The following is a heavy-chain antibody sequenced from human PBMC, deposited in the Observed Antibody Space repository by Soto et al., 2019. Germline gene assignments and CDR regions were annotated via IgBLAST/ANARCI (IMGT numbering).Heavy chain of an antibody. Sequence: QVQLVESGGGVVQPGRSLRLSCAASGFTFSSYGMHWVRQAPGKGLEWVAVIWYDGSNKYYADSVKGRFTISRDNSKNTLDLQMNSLRAEDTAVYYCARENYILDIVLVPANNWFDPWGQGTLVTVSS. CDR2: IWYDGSNK. D-gene: IGHD2-2*03. CDR1: GFTFSSYG. J-gene: IGHJ5*02. CDR3: ARENYILDIVLVPANNWFDP. V-gene: IGHV3-33*01.